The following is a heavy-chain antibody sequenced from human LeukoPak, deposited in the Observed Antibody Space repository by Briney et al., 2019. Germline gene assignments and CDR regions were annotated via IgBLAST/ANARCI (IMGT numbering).Heavy chain of an antibody. D-gene: IGHD3-16*02. CDR2: IYYSGST. CDR1: GGSISSYY. V-gene: IGHV4-59*01. J-gene: IGHJ4*02. CDR3: ARAYNDYVWGSYRYEMYYFDY. Sequence: SETLPLTCTVSGGSISSYYWSWIRQPPGKGLEWIGYIYYSGSTNYNPSLKSRVTISVDTSKNQFSLKLSSVTAADTAVYYCARAYNDYVWGSYRYEMYYFDYWGQGTLVTVSS.